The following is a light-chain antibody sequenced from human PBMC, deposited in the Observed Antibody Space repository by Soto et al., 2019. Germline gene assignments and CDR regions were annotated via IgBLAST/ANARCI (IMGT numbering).Light chain of an antibody. V-gene: IGKV1-5*03. CDR3: QQSFTTPLT. CDR1: QTISSW. CDR2: KAS. J-gene: IGKJ4*01. Sequence: DIQMTQSPSTLSGSVGDRVTITCRASQTISSWLAWYQQKPGKAPKLLIYKASTLKSGVPSRFSGSGSGTDFTLTISSLRPEDFATYYCQQSFTTPLTFGGGTKVDIK.